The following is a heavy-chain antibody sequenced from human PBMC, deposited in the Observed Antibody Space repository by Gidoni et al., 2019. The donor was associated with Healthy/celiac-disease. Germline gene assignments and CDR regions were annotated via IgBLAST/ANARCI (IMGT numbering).Heavy chain of an antibody. CDR2: IYTSGST. D-gene: IGHD1-26*01. V-gene: IGHV4-61*02. CDR3: ARDVDVREVGMDV. J-gene: IGHJ6*02. CDR1: GGSISSGSYY. Sequence: QVQLQESGPGLVKPSQTLSLTCTASGGSISSGSYYWSWIRQPAGKGLEWIGRIYTSGSTNYNPSLKSRVTISVDTSKNQFSLKLSSVTAADTAVYYCARDVDVREVGMDVWGQGTTVTVSS.